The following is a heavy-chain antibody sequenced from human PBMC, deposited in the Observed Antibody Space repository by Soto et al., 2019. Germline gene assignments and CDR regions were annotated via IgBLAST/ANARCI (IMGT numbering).Heavy chain of an antibody. CDR2: ISAYNGNT. D-gene: IGHD3-3*01. J-gene: IGHJ6*02. V-gene: IGHV1-18*01. Sequence: QVQLVRSGAEVKKPGASVKVSCKASGYTFTSYGISWVRQAPGQGLEWMGWISAYNGNTNYAQKLQGRVTMTTDTSTSTAYMELRSLRADDTAVYYCARLPARVDRLKYYYYGMDVWGQGTTVTVSS. CDR1: GYTFTSYG. CDR3: ARLPARVDRLKYYYYGMDV.